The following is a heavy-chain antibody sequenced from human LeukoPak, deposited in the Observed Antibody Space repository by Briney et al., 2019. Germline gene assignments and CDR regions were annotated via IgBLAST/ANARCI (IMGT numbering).Heavy chain of an antibody. CDR1: GYTFSDYG. V-gene: IGHV3-30*18. CDR3: AKKGQADDNGKPD. D-gene: IGHD1-1*01. CDR2: ISYDGRNK. Sequence: GGSLRLSCAASGYTFSDYGMHWVRQAPGKGLEWVAVISYDGRNKYYADSVKGRFTISRDNSKNTVYLQKNGLRAEDTAVYYCAKKGQADDNGKPDWGQGTLVTVSS. J-gene: IGHJ4*02.